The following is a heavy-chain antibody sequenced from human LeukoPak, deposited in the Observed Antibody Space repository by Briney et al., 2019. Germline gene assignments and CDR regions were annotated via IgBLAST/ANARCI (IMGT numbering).Heavy chain of an antibody. J-gene: IGHJ4*02. CDR1: GGSISSGSYY. Sequence: SQTLSLTCTVSGGSISSGSYYWSWIRQPAGKGLEWIGRIYTSGSTNYNPSLKSRVTISVDTSKNQFSLKLSSVTAADTAVYYCARGVGLVFDYWGQGTLVTVSS. D-gene: IGHD6-6*01. CDR3: ARGVGLVFDY. CDR2: IYTSGST. V-gene: IGHV4-61*02.